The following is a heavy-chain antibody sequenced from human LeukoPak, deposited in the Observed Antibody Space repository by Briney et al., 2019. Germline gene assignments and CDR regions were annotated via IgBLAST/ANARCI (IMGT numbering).Heavy chain of an antibody. Sequence: GGSLRLSCAASGFTFDDYTMHWVRQAPGKGLEWVSLISWDGGGTLYADSVKGRFIISRDNSKNSLYLQMNSLRTEDTALYYCARRGHSGYDFDYWGQGTLVTVSS. CDR2: ISWDGGGT. D-gene: IGHD5-12*01. CDR3: ARRGHSGYDFDY. V-gene: IGHV3-43*01. CDR1: GFTFDDYT. J-gene: IGHJ4*02.